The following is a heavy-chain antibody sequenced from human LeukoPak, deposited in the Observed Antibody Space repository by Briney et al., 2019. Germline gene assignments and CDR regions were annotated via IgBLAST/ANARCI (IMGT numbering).Heavy chain of an antibody. CDR3: ARRRVTTIDY. V-gene: IGHV4-39*01. CDR1: GGSISSSDYY. J-gene: IGHJ4*02. Sequence: SETLFLTCSVSGGSISSSDYYWGWIRQPPGKGLEWIGSIYYSGSTNYNPSLKSRVTISADTSKNQFSLKLTSVTAADTAVYYCARRRVTTIDYWGQGTLVTVSS. CDR2: IYYSGST. D-gene: IGHD4-17*01.